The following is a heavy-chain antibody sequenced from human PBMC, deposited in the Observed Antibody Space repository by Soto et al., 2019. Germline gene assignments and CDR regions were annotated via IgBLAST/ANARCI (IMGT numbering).Heavy chain of an antibody. CDR2: IIPIFGTA. D-gene: IGHD3-3*01. CDR3: ARGARFLEWLLPNSHYYGMDV. V-gene: IGHV1-69*06. CDR1: GGTFSSYA. J-gene: IGHJ6*02. Sequence: SVKVSCKASGGTFSSYAISWVRQAPGQGLEWMGGIIPIFGTANYAQKFQGRVTITADKSTSTAYMELSSLRSEDTAVYYCARGARFLEWLLPNSHYYGMDVWGQGTTVTVSS.